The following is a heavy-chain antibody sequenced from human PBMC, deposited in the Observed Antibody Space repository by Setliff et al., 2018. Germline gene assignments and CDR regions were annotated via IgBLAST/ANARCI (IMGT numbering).Heavy chain of an antibody. D-gene: IGHD4-4*01. Sequence: PGGSLRLSCAASGFTFSNYWMTWVRQAPGKGLEWVANIQEDGSVKYYVDSVKGRFTIYRDNAKNSLYLQLSSLRAEDTAVYYCATDAFSKGDYWGQGTLVTVSS. CDR2: IQEDGSVK. CDR3: ATDAFSKGDY. CDR1: GFTFSNYW. V-gene: IGHV3-7*01. J-gene: IGHJ4*02.